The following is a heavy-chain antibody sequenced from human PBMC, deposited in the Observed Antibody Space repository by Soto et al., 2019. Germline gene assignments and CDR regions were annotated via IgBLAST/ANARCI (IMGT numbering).Heavy chain of an antibody. V-gene: IGHV3-21*01. CDR1: GFTFTNYI. D-gene: IGHD3-16*02. J-gene: IGHJ4*02. CDR3: VRGGSSRSY. CDR2: LSSGSRYV. Sequence: GGSLRLSCTASGFTFTNYIMTWVRQAPGKGLEWVSSLSSGSRYVYYADPVKGRFTISRDDAKNSVYLQMNSLRAEDAAVYYCVRGGSSRSYWGQGSRVTVSS.